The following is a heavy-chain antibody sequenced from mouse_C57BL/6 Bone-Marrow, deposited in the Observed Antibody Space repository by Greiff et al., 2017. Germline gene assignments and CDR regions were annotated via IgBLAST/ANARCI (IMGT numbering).Heavy chain of an antibody. CDR2: IDPANSYT. CDR3: ASFCDYDGFAY. Sequence: QVQLQQPGAELVKPGASVKLSCKASGYTFTSYWMPWVKQRPGQGLEWIGEIDPANSYTNYNQKFKGKATLTVDTSSSTAYMQLSILTSEDSAVYYGASFCDYDGFAYWGQGALVTVAA. D-gene: IGHD2-4*01. CDR1: GYTFTSYW. V-gene: IGHV1-50*01. J-gene: IGHJ3*01.